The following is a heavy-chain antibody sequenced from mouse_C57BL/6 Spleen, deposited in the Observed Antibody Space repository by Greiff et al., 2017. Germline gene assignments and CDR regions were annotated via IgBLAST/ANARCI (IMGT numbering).Heavy chain of an antibody. Sequence: QVQLKESGAELARPGASVKLSCKASGYTFTSYGISWVKQRTGQGLEWIGEIYPRSGNTYYNEKFKGKATLTADKSSSTAYMALRSLTSEDSAVYCCARSEGTTAYWYFDVWGTGTTVTVSS. J-gene: IGHJ1*03. CDR1: GYTFTSYG. CDR3: ARSEGTTAYWYFDV. D-gene: IGHD1-2*01. CDR2: IYPRSGNT. V-gene: IGHV1-81*01.